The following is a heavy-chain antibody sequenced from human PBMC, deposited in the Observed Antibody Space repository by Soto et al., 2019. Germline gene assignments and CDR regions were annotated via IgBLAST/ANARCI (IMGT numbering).Heavy chain of an antibody. D-gene: IGHD5-12*01. J-gene: IGHJ4*02. V-gene: IGHV3-30-3*01. CDR3: ARDFRGATWRDY. CDR2: ISYDGSNK. Sequence: QVQLVESXXXXXXXXXXLRLSCAASGFTFSSYAMHWVRQAPGKGLEWVAVISYDGSNKYYADSVKGRFTISRDNSKNTLYLQMNSLRAEDTAVYYCARDFRGATWRDYWGQGTLVTVSS. CDR1: GFTFSSYA.